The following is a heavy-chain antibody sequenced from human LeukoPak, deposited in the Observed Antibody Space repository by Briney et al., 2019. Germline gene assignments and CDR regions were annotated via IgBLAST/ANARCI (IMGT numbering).Heavy chain of an antibody. CDR1: GYTFTGYY. V-gene: IGHV1-2*02. J-gene: IGHJ6*02. D-gene: IGHD6-13*01. CDR3: ARAGYSSSWQYYYYYYGMDV. CDR2: INPHSGGT. Sequence: ASVKVSCKSSGYTFTGYYIHWVRQAPGQGLEWMGWINPHSGGTNYAQKFQGRVTMTRDTSISTAYMELSSLISDDTAVYYCARAGYSSSWQYYYYYYGMDVRGQGTTVTVSS.